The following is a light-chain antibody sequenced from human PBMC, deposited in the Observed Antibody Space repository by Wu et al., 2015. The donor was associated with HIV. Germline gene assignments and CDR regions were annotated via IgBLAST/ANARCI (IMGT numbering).Light chain of an antibody. V-gene: IGKV3-20*01. CDR1: ASVSSSY. J-gene: IGKJ5*01. Sequence: EIVLTQSPGTLSLSPGERATLSCRASASVSSSYLAWYQQKPGQAPRPLIYATSSRATGIPDRFSGSGSGTDFTLTISRLEPEDFAVYYCQQYGRTPPVTFGQGTRLEI. CDR3: QQYGRTPPVT. CDR2: ATS.